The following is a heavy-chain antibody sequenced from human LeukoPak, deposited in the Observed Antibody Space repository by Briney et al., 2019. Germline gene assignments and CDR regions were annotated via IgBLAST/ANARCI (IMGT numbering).Heavy chain of an antibody. J-gene: IGHJ4*02. CDR2: ISAYNGNT. V-gene: IGHV1-18*01. D-gene: IGHD3-3*01. Sequence: GASVKVSCKATGYTFTSYGISWVRQAPGQGLEWMGWISAYNGNTNYAQKLQGRVTMTTDTPTSTAYMELRSLRSDDTAVYYCARDRTSYDFWSGYPADYWGQGTLVTVSS. CDR3: ARDRTSYDFWSGYPADY. CDR1: GYTFTSYG.